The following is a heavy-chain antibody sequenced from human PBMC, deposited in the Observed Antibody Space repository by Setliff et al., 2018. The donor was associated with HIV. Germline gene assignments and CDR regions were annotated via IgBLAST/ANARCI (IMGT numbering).Heavy chain of an antibody. V-gene: IGHV3-43D*03. CDR3: VRDSGTVVGATGPGY. J-gene: IGHJ4*02. Sequence: GGSLRLSCAASGFTFDDYAMHWVRQAPGKGLEWVSFISWDGGSSDYADSVKGRFTISRDNAKNSLYLQMNSLRADDTAVYYCVRDSGTVVGATGPGYWGQGTLVTVSS. CDR2: ISWDGGSS. D-gene: IGHD1-26*01. CDR1: GFTFDDYA.